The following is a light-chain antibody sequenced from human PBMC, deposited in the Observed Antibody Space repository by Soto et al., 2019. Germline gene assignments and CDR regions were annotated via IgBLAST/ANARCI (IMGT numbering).Light chain of an antibody. Sequence: QAVVTQPPSVSGAPGQRVTISCTGSSSNIGAGYDVHWYQQLPGTAPKLLIYGNSNRPSGVPDRFSGSKSGTSASLAITGLQAEDEADYYCQSYDSSLSGSGVVFGGGTKLTV. J-gene: IGLJ2*01. V-gene: IGLV1-40*01. CDR1: SSNIGAGYD. CDR3: QSYDSSLSGSGVV. CDR2: GNS.